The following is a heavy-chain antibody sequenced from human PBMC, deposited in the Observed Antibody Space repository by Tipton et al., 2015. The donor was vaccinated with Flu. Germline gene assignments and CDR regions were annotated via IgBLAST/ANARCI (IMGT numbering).Heavy chain of an antibody. J-gene: IGHJ4*02. Sequence: TLSLTCTVSGASVSGDSSTTFYWAWVRQPPGKGLEWIGHISTSGITHYNPALKSRVTISVDTSKNQFSLNLRFVSIADTAVYYCTRDSIDDYIDGAPGYWGQGTLVTVSS. CDR3: TRDSIDDYIDGAPGY. CDR1: GASVSGDSSTTFY. D-gene: IGHD4-11*01. CDR2: ISTSGIT. V-gene: IGHV4-61*01.